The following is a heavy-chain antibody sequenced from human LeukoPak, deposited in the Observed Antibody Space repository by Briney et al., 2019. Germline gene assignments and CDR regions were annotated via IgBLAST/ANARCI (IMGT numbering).Heavy chain of an antibody. CDR3: AKGVRHYYDSSGPFDY. CDR2: ISGSGGST. D-gene: IGHD3-22*01. Sequence: GGSLRLSCAASGFTFSSYGMHWVRQAPGKGLEWVSAISGSGGSTYYADSVKGRFTISRDNSKNTLYLQMNSLRAEDTAVYYCAKGVRHYYDSSGPFDYWGQGTLVTVSS. CDR1: GFTFSSYG. J-gene: IGHJ4*02. V-gene: IGHV3-23*01.